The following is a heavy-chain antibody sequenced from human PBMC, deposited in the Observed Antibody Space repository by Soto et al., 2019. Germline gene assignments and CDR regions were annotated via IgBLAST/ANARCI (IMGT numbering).Heavy chain of an antibody. CDR2: INPNSGGT. CDR3: ARARTGTTSRGFDY. D-gene: IGHD1-1*01. Sequence: QVQLVQSGAEVKKPGASVKVSCKASGYTFTALYMHWVRQAPGQGLEWMGWINPNSGGTNYAQKFRGRVTMTRDTSVSKAYMELSRLRSDDTAVYYCARARTGTTSRGFDYWGQGTLVTVSS. V-gene: IGHV1-2*02. CDR1: GYTFTALY. J-gene: IGHJ4*02.